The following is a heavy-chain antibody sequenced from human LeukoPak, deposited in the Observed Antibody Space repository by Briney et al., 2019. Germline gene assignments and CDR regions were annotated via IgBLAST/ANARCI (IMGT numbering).Heavy chain of an antibody. CDR1: GFTFITYS. V-gene: IGHV3-21*01. J-gene: IGHJ4*02. CDR2: ISSSSSYI. CDR3: ARVALVSGPSYGSESEAADY. Sequence: GGSLRLSCAASGFTFITYSMNWVRQAPGKGLEWVSSISSSSSYIYYADSVRGRFTISRDNPKNPLYLQMNSLRAEDTAVYYCARVALVSGPSYGSESEAADYWGQGTLVTVSS. D-gene: IGHD3-10*01.